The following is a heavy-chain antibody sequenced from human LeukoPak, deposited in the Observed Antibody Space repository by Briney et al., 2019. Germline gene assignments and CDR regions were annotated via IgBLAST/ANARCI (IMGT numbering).Heavy chain of an antibody. Sequence: ASVKVSCKASGYTFTSYGICWVRQAPGQGLEWMGWISAYNSNTNYAQKLQGRVTMTTDTSTSTAYMELRSLRSDDTAVYYCARDYDILTGVREWDYWGQGTLVTVSS. V-gene: IGHV1-18*01. CDR1: GYTFTSYG. CDR2: ISAYNSNT. D-gene: IGHD3-9*01. J-gene: IGHJ4*02. CDR3: ARDYDILTGVREWDY.